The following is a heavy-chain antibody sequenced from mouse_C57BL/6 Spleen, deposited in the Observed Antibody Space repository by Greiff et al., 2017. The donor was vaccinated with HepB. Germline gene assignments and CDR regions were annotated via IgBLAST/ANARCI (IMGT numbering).Heavy chain of an antibody. CDR1: GFTFSSYA. J-gene: IGHJ1*03. D-gene: IGHD4-1*01. CDR3: AREANWDVYWYFDV. Sequence: EVKVVESGGGLVKPGGSLKLSCAASGFTFSSYAMSWVRQTPEKRLEWVATISDGGSYTYYPDNVKGRFTISRDNAKNNLYLQMSHLKSEDTAMYYCAREANWDVYWYFDVWGTGTTVTVSS. V-gene: IGHV5-4*01. CDR2: ISDGGSYT.